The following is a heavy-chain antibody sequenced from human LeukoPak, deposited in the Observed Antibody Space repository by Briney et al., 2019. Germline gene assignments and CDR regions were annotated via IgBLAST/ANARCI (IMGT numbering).Heavy chain of an antibody. CDR2: IYYSGST. J-gene: IGHJ5*02. Sequence: KPSETLSLTCTVSGGSISSYYWSWIRQPPGKGLEWIGYIYYSGSTNYNTSLKSRVTISVDTSKNQFSLKLSSVTAADTAVYYCARDLRVVRHSNWFDPWGQGTLVTVSS. CDR1: GGSISSYY. D-gene: IGHD3-10*01. CDR3: ARDLRVVRHSNWFDP. V-gene: IGHV4-59*01.